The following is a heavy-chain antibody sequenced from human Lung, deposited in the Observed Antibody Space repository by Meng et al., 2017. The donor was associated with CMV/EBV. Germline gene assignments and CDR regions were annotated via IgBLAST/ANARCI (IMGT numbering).Heavy chain of an antibody. CDR2: IYHSGST. Sequence: QLQRQDSGPGLVKHSGTLSLTCAVSVGSMSSTNWWSWVRQPPGKGLEWIGEIYHSGSTNYNPSLKSRVSISVDKSKNQFSLKLSSVTAADTAVYYCARADKVRFDYWGQGTLVTVSS. CDR3: ARADKVRFDY. J-gene: IGHJ4*02. CDR1: VGSMSSTNW. V-gene: IGHV4-4*02.